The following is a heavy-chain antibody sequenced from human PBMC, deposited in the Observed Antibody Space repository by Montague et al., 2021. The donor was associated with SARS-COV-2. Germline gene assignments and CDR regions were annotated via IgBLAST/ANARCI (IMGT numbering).Heavy chain of an antibody. CDR3: ARGSSGYYTPRPFDY. CDR2: TYYRPKWYN. V-gene: IGHV6-1*01. J-gene: IGHJ4*02. Sequence: CAISGDSVAIDSAAWRSIRQSPSRGLEWLLRTYYRPKWYNDYAVSVKSRITINPDTSKNQFSLQLNSVTPEDTAVYYCARGSSGYYTPRPFDYWGQGTLVNVYS. D-gene: IGHD3-22*01. CDR1: GDSVAIDSAA.